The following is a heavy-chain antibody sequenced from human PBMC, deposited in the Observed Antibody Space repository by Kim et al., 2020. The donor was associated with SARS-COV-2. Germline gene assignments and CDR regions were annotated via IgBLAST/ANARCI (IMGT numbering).Heavy chain of an antibody. CDR3: ATEAVAGTGFDY. V-gene: IGHV1-24*01. J-gene: IGHJ4*02. D-gene: IGHD6-19*01. Sequence: IYAQKFQGRVTMTEDTSTDTAYMGLSSLRSEDTAVYYCATEAVAGTGFDYWGQGTLVTVSS.